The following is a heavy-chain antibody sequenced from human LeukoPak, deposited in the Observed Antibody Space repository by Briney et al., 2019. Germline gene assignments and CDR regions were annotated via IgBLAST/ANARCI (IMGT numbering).Heavy chain of an antibody. V-gene: IGHV3-15*01. CDR2: IRSKTDGGTT. CDR3: TTDSCSGGTCYHAFDI. D-gene: IGHD2-15*01. J-gene: IGHJ3*02. CDR1: GFNLNHFE. Sequence: GGSLRLSCVASGFNLNHFEIHWVRQAPGKGLEWVGRIRSKTDGGTTDYAAPVKGRFTISRDDSKNTVYLQMNSLKTEDTAVYSCTTDSCSGGTCYHAFDIWGQGTMVTVSS.